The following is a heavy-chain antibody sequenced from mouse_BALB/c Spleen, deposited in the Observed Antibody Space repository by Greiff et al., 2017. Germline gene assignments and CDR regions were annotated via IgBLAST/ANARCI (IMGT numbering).Heavy chain of an antibody. J-gene: IGHJ3*01. D-gene: IGHD3-3*01. V-gene: IGHV1-54*01. Sequence: QVQLQQSGAELVRPGTSVKVSCKASGYAFTNYLIEWVKQRPGQGLEWIGVINPGSGGTNYNEKFKGKATLTADKSSSTAYMQLSSLTSDASAVYFCARSGGKGSWFAYWGQGTLVTVSA. CDR1: GYAFTNYL. CDR3: ARSGGKGSWFAY. CDR2: INPGSGGT.